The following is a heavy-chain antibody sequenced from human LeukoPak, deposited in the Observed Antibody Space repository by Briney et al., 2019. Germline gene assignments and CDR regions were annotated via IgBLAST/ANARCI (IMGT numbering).Heavy chain of an antibody. V-gene: IGHV3-48*02. D-gene: IGHD3-10*01. J-gene: IGHJ3*02. CDR1: GFTFSSYC. CDR3: ARDLELIWFGELGDAFDI. Sequence: GGSLRPSCAASGFTFSSYCMNWVRQAPGKGLEWVSYIRSSSSTIYYADSVKGRFTISRDNAKNSLYLQMNSLRDEDTAVYYCARDLELIWFGELGDAFDIWGQGTMVTVSS. CDR2: IRSSSSTI.